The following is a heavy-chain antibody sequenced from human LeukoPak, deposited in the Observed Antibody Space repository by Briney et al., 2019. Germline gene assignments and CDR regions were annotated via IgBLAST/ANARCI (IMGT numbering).Heavy chain of an antibody. CDR2: IYYSGGT. D-gene: IGHD1-14*01. V-gene: IGHV4-39*01. J-gene: IGHJ4*02. CDR1: GGSISSSDYY. CDR3: ARHRYLTTPNDY. Sequence: PSETLSLTCTVSGGSISSSDYYWGWIRQPPGKGLEWIGSIYYSGGTYYNPSLKNRITISVDTSKSQFSLKLGSVTAADTAVYYCARHRYLTTPNDYWGQGTLVTVSS.